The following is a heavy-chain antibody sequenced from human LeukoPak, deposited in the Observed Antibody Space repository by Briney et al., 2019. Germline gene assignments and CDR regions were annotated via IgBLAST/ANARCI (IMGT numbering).Heavy chain of an antibody. CDR1: GLTFSSHA. V-gene: IGHV3-30-3*01. CDR2: ISHDGSDK. Sequence: GGSLRLSCAASGLTFSSHAMHWVRQAPGKGLEWVAVISHDGSDKHYADSVKGRFTISRDNSRNTLYLQMNSLRAEDTAVYYCAREPGPGYFDYWGQGTLVTVSS. CDR3: AREPGPGYFDY. D-gene: IGHD1-14*01. J-gene: IGHJ4*02.